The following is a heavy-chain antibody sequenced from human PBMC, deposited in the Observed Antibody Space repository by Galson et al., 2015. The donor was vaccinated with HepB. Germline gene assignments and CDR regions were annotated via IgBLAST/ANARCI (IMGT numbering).Heavy chain of an antibody. CDR1: GFTFSTYA. CDR3: AREQPVDTLLDGAFDL. D-gene: IGHD5-18*01. V-gene: IGHV3-30*04. Sequence: SLRLSCAASGFTFSTYAMHWVRQAPGKGLEWVAIISNDGSYKYYADSVKGRFTISRDNSKNTLYLQMNSLRAEDTAVFYCAREQPVDTLLDGAFDLWGQGTMVTVSS. CDR2: ISNDGSYK. J-gene: IGHJ3*01.